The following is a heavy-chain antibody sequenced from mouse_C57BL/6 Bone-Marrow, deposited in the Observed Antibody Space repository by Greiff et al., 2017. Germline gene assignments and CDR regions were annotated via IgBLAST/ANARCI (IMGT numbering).Heavy chain of an antibody. V-gene: IGHV1-85*01. J-gene: IGHJ1*03. Sequence: VKVVESGPELVKPGASVKLSCKASGYTFTSYDITWVKQRPGQGLEWIGRIYPRDGSTKYNEKFKGKATLTVDTASSTAYVDLRSLTAEDPAVYCCARLEFDGSSGDWYFDVWGTGTTVTVSS. D-gene: IGHD1-1*01. CDR3: ARLEFDGSSGDWYFDV. CDR1: GYTFTSYD. CDR2: IYPRDGST.